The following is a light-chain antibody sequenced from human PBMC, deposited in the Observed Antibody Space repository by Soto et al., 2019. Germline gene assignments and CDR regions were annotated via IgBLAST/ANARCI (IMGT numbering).Light chain of an antibody. V-gene: IGLV2-8*01. Sequence: QSALTQPPSASGSPGQSVTISCTGTSSDVGGYNSVSWYQHHPGKAPKLMIYEVSKRPSGVPDRFSGSKSGNTASLTVSGLQADDEADYYCTSYAGSTYFLVFGGGTKVTVL. CDR3: TSYAGSTYFLV. CDR2: EVS. CDR1: SSDVGGYNS. J-gene: IGLJ3*02.